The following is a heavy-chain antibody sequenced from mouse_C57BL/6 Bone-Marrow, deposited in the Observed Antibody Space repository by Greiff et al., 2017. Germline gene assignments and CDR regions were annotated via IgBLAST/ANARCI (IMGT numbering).Heavy chain of an antibody. CDR2: IDPSDSYT. J-gene: IGHJ1*03. V-gene: IGHV1-69*01. CDR3: ARNLYYGYDGYFDV. CDR1: GYTFTSYW. Sequence: VQLQQPGAELVMPGASVKLSCKASGYTFTSYWMHWVKQRPGQGLEWIGEIDPSDSYTNYNQKFKGKSTVTVDKSSSTAYMQLSSLTSEDSAVYYWARNLYYGYDGYFDVWGTGTTVTVSS. D-gene: IGHD2-2*01.